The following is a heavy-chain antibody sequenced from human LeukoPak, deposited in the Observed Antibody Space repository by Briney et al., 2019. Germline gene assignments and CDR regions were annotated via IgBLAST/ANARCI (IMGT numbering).Heavy chain of an antibody. CDR2: ISGSGAGT. Sequence: GGSLRLSCAASGLTFSSYVMSWVRQAPGKGLEWVSAISGSGAGTYYADSVKGRFTISRDNSKNTLYLQMNSLRAEDTAVYYCARGGMFYYDSSGYVFDYWGQGTLVTVSS. CDR3: ARGGMFYYDSSGYVFDY. J-gene: IGHJ4*02. CDR1: GLTFSSYV. D-gene: IGHD3-22*01. V-gene: IGHV3-23*01.